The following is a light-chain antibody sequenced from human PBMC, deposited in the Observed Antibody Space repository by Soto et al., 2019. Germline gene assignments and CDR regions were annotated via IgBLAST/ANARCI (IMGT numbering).Light chain of an antibody. J-gene: IGKJ5*01. CDR1: QSVSRY. V-gene: IGKV3-11*01. Sequence: RDRATLACRASQSVSRYLAGYHQNPGQAPRLLVSAASNRATGIPARFSGSGSGTDFTLTISSLVLEDYGVLYCLPPRSRPNFSIGLGTR. CDR2: AAS. CDR3: LPPRSRPNFS.